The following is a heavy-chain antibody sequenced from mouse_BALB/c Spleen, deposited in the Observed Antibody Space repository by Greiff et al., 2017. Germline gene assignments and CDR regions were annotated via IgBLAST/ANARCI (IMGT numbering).Heavy chain of an antibody. Sequence: EVMLVESGGGLVKPGGSLKLSCAASGFTFSSYAMSWVRQSPEKRLEWVAEISSGGSYTYYPDTVTGRFTISRDNAKNTLYLQMTSLRSEDTAMYYCARDDYGGYFDVWGAGTTVTVSS. CDR3: ARDDYGGYFDV. V-gene: IGHV5-9-4*01. CDR1: GFTFSSYA. J-gene: IGHJ1*01. D-gene: IGHD2-4*01. CDR2: ISSGGSYT.